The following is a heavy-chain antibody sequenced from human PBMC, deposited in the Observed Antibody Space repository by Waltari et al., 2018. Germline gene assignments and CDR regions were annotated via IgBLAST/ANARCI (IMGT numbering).Heavy chain of an antibody. D-gene: IGHD2-15*01. Sequence: QVQLVQSGAEVTKPGASVKVSCKPSGYTFTDYHIHWVRQAPGQGLEWMGWINPNSGGTNYAQKFQGRVTMTRDTSISTAYMELSRLRSDDTAVYYCARDSVAAYDAFDIWGQGTMVTVSS. CDR1: GYTFTDYH. CDR2: INPNSGGT. CDR3: ARDSVAAYDAFDI. J-gene: IGHJ3*02. V-gene: IGHV1-2*02.